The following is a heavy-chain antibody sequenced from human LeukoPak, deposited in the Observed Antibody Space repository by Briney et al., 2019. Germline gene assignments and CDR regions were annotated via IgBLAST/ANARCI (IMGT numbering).Heavy chain of an antibody. D-gene: IGHD1-7*01. CDR2: ISSSGSTI. Sequence: PGGSLRLSCAASGFTFSSYSMNWVRQAPGKGLEWVSYISSSGSTIYYADSVKGRFTISRDNAKNSLYLQMNSLRAEDTAVYYCARGFPRDWNYVPPYYYYMDVWGKGTTVTVSS. CDR1: GFTFSSYS. J-gene: IGHJ6*03. CDR3: ARGFPRDWNYVPPYYYYMDV. V-gene: IGHV3-48*04.